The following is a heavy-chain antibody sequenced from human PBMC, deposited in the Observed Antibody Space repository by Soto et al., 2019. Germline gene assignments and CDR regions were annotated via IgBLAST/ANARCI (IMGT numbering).Heavy chain of an antibody. CDR2: IYYSGST. CDR3: AINPTITGGPHKMNYYYYGMDV. D-gene: IGHD1-20*01. CDR1: GGSISSGDYY. J-gene: IGHJ6*02. V-gene: IGHV4-30-4*01. Sequence: QVQLQESGPGLVKPSQTLSLTCTVSGGSISSGDYYWSWIRQPPGKGLEWIGYIYYSGSTYYNPSLKSRVTISVDTSKNQFSLKLSSVTAADTAVYYCAINPTITGGPHKMNYYYYGMDVWGQGTTVTVSS.